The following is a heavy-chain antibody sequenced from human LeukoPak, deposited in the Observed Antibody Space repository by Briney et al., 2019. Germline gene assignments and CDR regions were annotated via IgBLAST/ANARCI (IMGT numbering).Heavy chain of an antibody. J-gene: IGHJ4*02. V-gene: IGHV3-48*03. CDR2: ISSSGSTV. Sequence: GGSLRLSCAASGFTFSSYEMNWVRQAPGKGLEWVSYISSSGSTVYYADSVKGRFTISRDNARNSLYLQMNGLRAEDTAVYYCASMAYDSYYFDYWGQGTLVTVSS. CDR1: GFTFSSYE. D-gene: IGHD5-18*01. CDR3: ASMAYDSYYFDY.